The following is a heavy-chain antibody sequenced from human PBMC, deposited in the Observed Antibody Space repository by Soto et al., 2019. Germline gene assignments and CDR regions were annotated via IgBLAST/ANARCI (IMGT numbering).Heavy chain of an antibody. CDR3: ARRPAGDSHWYFDL. J-gene: IGHJ2*01. D-gene: IGHD2-21*01. Sequence: DVQLLESGGDLVQPGESLRLSCAASGFIFSDFAMSWVRQTPGKGLEWVSAVSVYGGSTHYSDAVKGRFTISRYNSRDTLFLQMNSLRAEDAAVYYCARRPAGDSHWYFDLWGRGTLVTVSS. CDR1: GFIFSDFA. V-gene: IGHV3-23*01. CDR2: VSVYGGST.